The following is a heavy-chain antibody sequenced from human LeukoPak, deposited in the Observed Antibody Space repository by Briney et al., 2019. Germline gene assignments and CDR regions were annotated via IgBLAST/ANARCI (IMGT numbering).Heavy chain of an antibody. CDR2: IIPIFGTA. V-gene: IGHV1-69*06. J-gene: IGHJ4*02. CDR1: GGTFSSYA. D-gene: IGHD4-23*01. CDR3: ARDRDYGGNSEFGY. Sequence: ASGKVSCKASGGTFSSYAISWVRQAPGQGLEWMGGIIPIFGTANYAQKFQGRVTITADKSTSTAYMELSSLRSEDTAVYYCARDRDYGGNSEFGYWGQGTLVTVSS.